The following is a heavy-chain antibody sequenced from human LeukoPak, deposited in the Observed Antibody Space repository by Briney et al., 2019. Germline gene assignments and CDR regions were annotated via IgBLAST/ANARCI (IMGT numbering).Heavy chain of an antibody. CDR3: ATTLEYSSSS. Sequence: GGSLRLSCAASGFTFSSYEMNWVRQAPGKGLEWVSYISSSGSTIYYADSLKGRFTISRDNAKNSLYLQMNSLRAEDTAVYYCATTLEYSSSSWVQGTLVTLSS. CDR1: GFTFSSYE. D-gene: IGHD6-6*01. CDR2: ISSSGSTI. J-gene: IGHJ4*02. V-gene: IGHV3-48*03.